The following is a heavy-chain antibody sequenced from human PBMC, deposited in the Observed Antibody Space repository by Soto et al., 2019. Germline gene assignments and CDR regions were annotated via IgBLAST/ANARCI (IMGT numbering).Heavy chain of an antibody. J-gene: IGHJ6*02. CDR2: IWYDGSNK. Sequence: GGSLRLSCAASGFTFSSYGMHWVRQDPGKGLEWVAVIWYDGSNKYYADSVKGRFTISRDNSKNTLYLQMNSLRAEDTAVYYCERDPAVTYYYYGMEVWGQGTLVTVSS. D-gene: IGHD6-13*01. CDR1: GFTFSSYG. CDR3: ERDPAVTYYYYGMEV. V-gene: IGHV3-33*01.